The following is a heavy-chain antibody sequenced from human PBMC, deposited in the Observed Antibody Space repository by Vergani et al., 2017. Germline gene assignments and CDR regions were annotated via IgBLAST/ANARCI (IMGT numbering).Heavy chain of an antibody. CDR2: IYYSGST. CDR3: ARGYYDFWSGYYIGY. CDR1: GGSISSYY. Sequence: QLQLQESGPGLVKPSETLSLTCTVSGGSISSYYWSWIRQPPGKGLEWIGYIYYSGSTNYNPSLKSRVTISVDTSKNQFSLKLSSVTAADTAVYYCARGYYDFWSGYYIGYWGQGTLVTVSS. V-gene: IGHV4-59*01. D-gene: IGHD3-3*01. J-gene: IGHJ4*02.